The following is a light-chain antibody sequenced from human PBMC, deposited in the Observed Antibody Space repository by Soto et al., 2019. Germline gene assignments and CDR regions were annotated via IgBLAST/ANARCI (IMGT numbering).Light chain of an antibody. Sequence: QSVLTQPPSASGPHGQRVAIPCSGSTSNIGSKYVYWYQQLPGTAPKLLIYRNNQRPSGVPDRFSGSKSGTSASLAISGLRSEDEADYYCAAWDGGLSGWVFGGGTKLTVL. CDR2: RNN. J-gene: IGLJ3*02. V-gene: IGLV1-47*01. CDR3: AAWDGGLSGWV. CDR1: TSNIGSKY.